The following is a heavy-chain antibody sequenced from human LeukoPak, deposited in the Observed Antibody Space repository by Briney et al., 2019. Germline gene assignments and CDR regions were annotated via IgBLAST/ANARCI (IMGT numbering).Heavy chain of an antibody. J-gene: IGHJ5*02. CDR1: GGSISSSNW. D-gene: IGHD3-22*01. CDR2: IYHSGST. V-gene: IGHV4-4*02. Sequence: SETLSLTCAVSGGSISSSNWWSWVRQPPGKGLEWIGEIYHSGSTNYNPSLKSRVTISVGKSKNQFSLKLSSVTAADTAVYYCASNGYYYDSSGFDPWGQGTLVAVSS. CDR3: ASNGYYYDSSGFDP.